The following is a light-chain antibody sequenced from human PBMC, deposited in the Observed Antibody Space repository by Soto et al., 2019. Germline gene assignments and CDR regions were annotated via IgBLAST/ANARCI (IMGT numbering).Light chain of an antibody. V-gene: IGLV1-47*01. J-gene: IGLJ3*02. CDR3: AAWDDSLSGRV. Sequence: QPVLTQPPSASGTPGQRVTISCSGSSSNIGNNYVYWYQHLPGTAPKLLIYRNNQRPSGVPDRFSASKSGTSASLAISGLRSEDEADYYCAAWDDSLSGRVFGGGTKLTVL. CDR2: RNN. CDR1: SSNIGNNY.